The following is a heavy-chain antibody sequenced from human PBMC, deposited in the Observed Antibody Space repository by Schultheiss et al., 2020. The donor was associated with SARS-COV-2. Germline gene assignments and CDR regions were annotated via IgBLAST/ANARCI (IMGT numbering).Heavy chain of an antibody. V-gene: IGHV3-30*03. Sequence: GGSLRLSCAASGFTFSSYGMHWVRQAPGKGLEWVAVISYDGSNKYYADSVKGRFTISRDNSKNTLYLQMNSLRAEDTAVYYCARGDAATRGPWFDPWGQGTLVTVSS. CDR3: ARGDAATRGPWFDP. CDR1: GFTFSSYG. CDR2: ISYDGSNK. D-gene: IGHD2-15*01. J-gene: IGHJ5*02.